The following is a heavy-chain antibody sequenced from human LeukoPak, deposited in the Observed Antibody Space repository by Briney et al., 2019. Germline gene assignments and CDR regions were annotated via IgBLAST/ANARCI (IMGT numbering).Heavy chain of an antibody. CDR3: ARQGDSSGYGTYYFDY. J-gene: IGHJ4*02. Sequence: SETLSLTCTVSGGSISSYYWSWIRQPPGKGLEWIGYIYYSGSTNYNPSLKSRVTISVDTSKNQFSLKLSSATAADTAVYYCARQGDSSGYGTYYFDYWGQGTLVTVSS. V-gene: IGHV4-59*01. CDR2: IYYSGST. D-gene: IGHD3-22*01. CDR1: GGSISSYY.